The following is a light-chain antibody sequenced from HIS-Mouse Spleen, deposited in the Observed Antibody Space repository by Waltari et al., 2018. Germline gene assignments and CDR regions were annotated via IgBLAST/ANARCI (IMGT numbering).Light chain of an antibody. CDR1: SSAVGVCNY. V-gene: IGLV2-14*03. J-gene: IGLJ3*02. CDR3: SSYTSSSTRV. Sequence: QSALTQPASVSGSPGQSITISCTGTSSAVGVCNYVSWYQQHPGKAPKLMIYDVSNRPSGVSNRFSGSKSGNTASLTISGLQAEDEADYYCSSYTSSSTRVFGGGTKLTVL. CDR2: DVS.